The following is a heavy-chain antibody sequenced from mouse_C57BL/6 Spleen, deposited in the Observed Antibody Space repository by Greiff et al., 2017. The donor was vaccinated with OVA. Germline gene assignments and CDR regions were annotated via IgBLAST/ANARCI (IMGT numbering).Heavy chain of an antibody. Sequence: EVKLMESGGGLVQPGGSLSLSCAASGHKLPDSYMRWVRQPPGKALEWLGFIRNKANGYTTEYSASVKGRFTISRDNSQSILYLQMNALRGEDSATYYCARSRREAMDYWGQGTSVTVSS. CDR1: GHKLPDSY. J-gene: IGHJ4*01. V-gene: IGHV7-3*01. CDR3: ARSRREAMDY. CDR2: IRNKANGYTT.